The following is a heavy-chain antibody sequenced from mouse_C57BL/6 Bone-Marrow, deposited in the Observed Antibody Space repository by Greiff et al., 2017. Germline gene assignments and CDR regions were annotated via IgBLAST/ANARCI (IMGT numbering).Heavy chain of an antibody. D-gene: IGHD1-1*01. V-gene: IGHV2-2*01. J-gene: IGHJ2*01. CDR1: GFSLTSYG. Sequence: VQVVESGPGLVQPSQSLSITCTVSGFSLTSYGVHWVRKSPGKGLEWLGVIWSGGSTDYNAAFISRLSISKDNSKSQVFFKMNSLQADDTAIYYCARGPLLRGYYFDYWGQGTTLTVSS. CDR3: ARGPLLRGYYFDY. CDR2: IWSGGST.